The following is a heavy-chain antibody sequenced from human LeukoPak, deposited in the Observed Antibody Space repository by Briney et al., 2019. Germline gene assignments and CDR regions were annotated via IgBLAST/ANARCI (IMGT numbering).Heavy chain of an antibody. J-gene: IGHJ4*02. D-gene: IGHD2-15*01. CDR2: ISYDGSNK. V-gene: IGHV3-30-3*01. CDR3: ARDKGSGGSGSDY. CDR1: GFTFSTSA. Sequence: QSGKSLRLSCSASGFTFSTSAMHWVRQAPGKGLEWVAVISYDGSNKYYADSVKGRFTISRDNSKNTLYLQMNSLRAEDTAVYYCARDKGSGGSGSDYWGQGTLVTVSS.